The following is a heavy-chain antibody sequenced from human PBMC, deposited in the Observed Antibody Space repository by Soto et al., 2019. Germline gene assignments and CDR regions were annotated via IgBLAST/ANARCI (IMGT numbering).Heavy chain of an antibody. V-gene: IGHV3-48*01. CDR1: GFTFSSYN. J-gene: IGHJ6*03. CDR2: ISLSSSTI. CDR3: SRDSRNYYYYMDV. Sequence: EVQLVESGGGLVQPGGSLRLSCAASGFTFSSYNMNWVRQAPGKGLEGISDISLSSSTIFYADSVKGRFTISRDNAKNSLYLQMNSLRAEDTAVYYCSRDSRNYYYYMDVWGKGTTVTVSS.